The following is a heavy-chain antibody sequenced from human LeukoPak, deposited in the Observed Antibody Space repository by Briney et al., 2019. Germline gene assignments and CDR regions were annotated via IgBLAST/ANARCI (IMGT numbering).Heavy chain of an antibody. D-gene: IGHD6-19*01. V-gene: IGHV3-48*03. CDR1: EFTFSSYE. Sequence: PGGSLRLSCAASEFTFSSYEMNWVRQAPGKGLQWISYISSGGSTIYYADSVKGRFTISRDNAKNSLYLQMNSLRAEDTAVYYCASQGIAVAATLDYWGQGTLVTVSS. CDR3: ASQGIAVAATLDY. J-gene: IGHJ4*02. CDR2: ISSGGSTI.